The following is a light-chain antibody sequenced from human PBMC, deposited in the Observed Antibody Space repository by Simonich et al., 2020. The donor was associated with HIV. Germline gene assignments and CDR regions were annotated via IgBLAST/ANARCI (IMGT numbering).Light chain of an antibody. CDR1: SSDVGGYNY. V-gene: IGLV2-11*01. Sequence: QSALTQPRSVSGSPGQSVTISCTGTSSDVGGYNYVSWYQPHPGKAPKLMLYAVSKRPSVVPDRFSGSNSGTTASLTISGLQAEDEADYYCCSYAGSYTLVFGGGTKLTVL. CDR2: AVS. CDR3: CSYAGSYTLV. J-gene: IGLJ3*02.